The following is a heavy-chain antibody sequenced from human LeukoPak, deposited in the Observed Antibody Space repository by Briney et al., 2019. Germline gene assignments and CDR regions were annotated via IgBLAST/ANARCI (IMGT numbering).Heavy chain of an antibody. CDR3: AKARDDSGNFYPIFDY. CDR1: GFSVSNNF. J-gene: IGHJ4*02. Sequence: GGSLRLSCAGSGFSVSNNFMTWVRQAPGNWLEWVSIIYSGGNTYYTDSVKGRFTISRDNSKNTLYLQMNSLRVEDTAVYYCAKARDDSGNFYPIFDYWGQGTLVTVSS. V-gene: IGHV3-66*01. CDR2: IYSGGNT. D-gene: IGHD3-22*01.